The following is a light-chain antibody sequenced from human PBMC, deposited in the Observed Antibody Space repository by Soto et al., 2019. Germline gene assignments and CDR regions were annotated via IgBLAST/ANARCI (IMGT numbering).Light chain of an antibody. CDR1: QGISSY. CDR2: AAS. CDR3: QQLVSYPLT. Sequence: DIQLTQSPSFLSASVGDRVTITCRASQGISSYLGWYHQKPGKAPKLLIYAASTLQSGVPSRFSGSGSGTEFTLTISSLQPEDFATYYCQQLVSYPLTFGGGTKVEIK. V-gene: IGKV1-9*01. J-gene: IGKJ4*01.